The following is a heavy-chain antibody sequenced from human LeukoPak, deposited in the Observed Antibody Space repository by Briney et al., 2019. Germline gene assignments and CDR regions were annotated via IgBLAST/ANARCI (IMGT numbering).Heavy chain of an antibody. CDR2: ISYDGSNK. CDR3: AKEGYSSSWQVGRFDP. Sequence: PGRSLRLSCAASGFTFDDYAMHWVRQAPGKGLEWVAVISYDGSNKYYADSVKGRFTISRDNSKNTLYLQMNSLRAEDTAVYYCAKEGYSSSWQVGRFDPWGQGTLVTVSS. CDR1: GFTFDDYA. D-gene: IGHD6-13*01. V-gene: IGHV3-30*18. J-gene: IGHJ5*02.